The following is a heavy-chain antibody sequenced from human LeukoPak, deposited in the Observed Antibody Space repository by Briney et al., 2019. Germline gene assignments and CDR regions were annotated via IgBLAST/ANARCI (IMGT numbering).Heavy chain of an antibody. CDR3: ARANMERQLRSY. J-gene: IGHJ4*02. CDR1: GYTLTSFY. CDR2: INPSGGVT. V-gene: IGHV1-46*01. Sequence: GASVKVSCKGSGYTLTSFYMDSVRQAPGQGLEWVGLINPSGGVTSYAQKFQGRVTMTRDTSTSTVYMELSSLRSEDTAVYYCARANMERQLRSYWGQGTLVTVSS. D-gene: IGHD6-13*01.